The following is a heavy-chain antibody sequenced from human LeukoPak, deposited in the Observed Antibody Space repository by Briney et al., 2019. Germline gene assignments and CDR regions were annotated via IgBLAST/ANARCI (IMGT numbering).Heavy chain of an antibody. J-gene: IGHJ5*02. CDR1: GFTVNGNY. Sequence: PGGSLRLSCAASGFTVNGNYMSWVRQAPGKGLEWVSLIYSGGNTYYAASVKGRFTISRDNSKNTLYLQVNSLRAEDTAVYYCARLLGSNWFDPWGQGTLVTVSS. CDR3: ARLLGSNWFDP. D-gene: IGHD2/OR15-2a*01. V-gene: IGHV3-53*01. CDR2: IYSGGNT.